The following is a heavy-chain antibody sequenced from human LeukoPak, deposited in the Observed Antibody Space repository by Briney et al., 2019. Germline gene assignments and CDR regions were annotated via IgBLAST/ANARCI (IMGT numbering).Heavy chain of an antibody. CDR2: TNHSGST. J-gene: IGHJ4*02. V-gene: IGHV4-34*01. Sequence: SETLSLTCAVYGGSFSGYYWSWIRQPPGKGLEWIGETNHSGSTNYNPSLKSRVTISVDTSKNQFSLKLSSVTAADTAVYYCAREGGGIAAAGRDYWGQGTLVTVSS. CDR3: AREGGGIAAAGRDY. CDR1: GGSFSGYY. D-gene: IGHD6-13*01.